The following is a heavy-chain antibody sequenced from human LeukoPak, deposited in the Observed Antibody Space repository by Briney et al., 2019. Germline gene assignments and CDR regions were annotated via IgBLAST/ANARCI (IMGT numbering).Heavy chain of an antibody. CDR1: GFTFSSYE. Sequence: GGSLRLSCAASGFTFSSYEVNWVRQAPGKGLEWVSDISSSGSTIYYADSVKGRFTISRDNAKNSLYLQMNSLRAEDTAVYYCARDTVLDDAFDIWGQGTMVTVSS. V-gene: IGHV3-48*03. J-gene: IGHJ3*02. CDR2: ISSSGSTI. CDR3: ARDTVLDDAFDI. D-gene: IGHD3-9*01.